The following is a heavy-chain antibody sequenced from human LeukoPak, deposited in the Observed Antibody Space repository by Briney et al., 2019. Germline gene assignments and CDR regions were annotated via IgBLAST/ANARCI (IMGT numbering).Heavy chain of an antibody. Sequence: HLGGSLRLSCAASGFTFSSYAMSWARQAPGKGLELVSAISGSGGSTYYADSVKGRFTISRDNYKNTLYLQMNSLRAEDTAAYYCAKDRSRRMGFGELLSDYWGQGTLVTVSS. CDR1: GFTFSSYA. CDR2: ISGSGGST. J-gene: IGHJ4*02. CDR3: AKDRSRRMGFGELLSDY. D-gene: IGHD3-10*01. V-gene: IGHV3-23*01.